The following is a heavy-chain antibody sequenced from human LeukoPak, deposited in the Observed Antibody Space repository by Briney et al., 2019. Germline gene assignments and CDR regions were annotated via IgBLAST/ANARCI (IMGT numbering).Heavy chain of an antibody. V-gene: IGHV3-23*01. D-gene: IGHD5-24*01. CDR1: GFTFSSHA. CDR3: AKDDVEMATITHFDY. Sequence: GGSLRLSCAASGFTFSSHAMSWVRQAPGKGLEWVSAISGSGGSTYYADSVKGRFTISRDNSKNTLYLQMNSLRAEDTAVYYCAKDDVEMATITHFDYWGQGTLVTVSS. J-gene: IGHJ4*02. CDR2: ISGSGGST.